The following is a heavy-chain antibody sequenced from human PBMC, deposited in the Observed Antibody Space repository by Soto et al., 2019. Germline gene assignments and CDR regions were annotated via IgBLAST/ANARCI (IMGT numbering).Heavy chain of an antibody. CDR2: LSASGATT. V-gene: IGHV3-23*01. D-gene: IGHD2-2*01. Sequence: EVQLLESGGGLVQPGGSLRLSCAASGFTFGSYAMTWVRQAPGKGLEWVSTLSASGATTYYADSAKGRFSISRDNSKKTLYLLMSSRRAEDTAAYYCATLPNDRPSSSTWFDFWGQGTLVTVSS. J-gene: IGHJ5*01. CDR3: ATLPNDRPSSSTWFDF. CDR1: GFTFGSYA.